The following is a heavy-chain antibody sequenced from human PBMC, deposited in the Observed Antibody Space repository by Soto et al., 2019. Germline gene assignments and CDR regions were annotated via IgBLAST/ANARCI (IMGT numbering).Heavy chain of an antibody. CDR1: GGSFSGYY. V-gene: IGHV4-34*01. CDR3: ARGGLRYFDWFPAHYYYGMDV. J-gene: IGHJ6*02. Sequence: PSETLSLTCAVYGGSFSGYYWSWIRQPPGKGLEWIGEINHSGSTNYNPSLKSRVTISVDTSKNQFSLKLSSVTAADTAVYYCARGGLRYFDWFPAHYYYGMDVWGQGTTVTV. CDR2: INHSGST. D-gene: IGHD3-9*01.